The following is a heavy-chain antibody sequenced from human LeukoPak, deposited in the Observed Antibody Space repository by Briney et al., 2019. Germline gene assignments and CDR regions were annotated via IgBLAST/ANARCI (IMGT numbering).Heavy chain of an antibody. CDR3: AGGPGFLIDC. Sequence: GGSLRLSCVTSGFTFSSYWMSWVRQTPGEGLEWVANIGQDGSGKNFVDSVKGRLTISRDNAKNLLFLQMNSLRPEDTAVYYCAGGPGFLIDCWGQGTLVTVSS. CDR1: GFTFSSYW. D-gene: IGHD3-3*01. V-gene: IGHV3-7*01. CDR2: IGQDGSGK. J-gene: IGHJ4*02.